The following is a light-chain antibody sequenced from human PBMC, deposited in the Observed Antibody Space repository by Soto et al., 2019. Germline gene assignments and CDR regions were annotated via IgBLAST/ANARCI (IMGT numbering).Light chain of an antibody. CDR2: YEI. V-gene: IGLV3-21*04. CDR1: NIGSKS. J-gene: IGLJ3*02. CDR3: HVWDSDSDHPL. Sequence: SYELTQPPSVSVAPGKTARITCVGDNIGSKSVHWDQQKPGQAPVVVVYYEIDRAAGIPERFSGSNFGNTATLTICRVDAGDGAVYYCHVWDSDSDHPLFGGGTKLTVL.